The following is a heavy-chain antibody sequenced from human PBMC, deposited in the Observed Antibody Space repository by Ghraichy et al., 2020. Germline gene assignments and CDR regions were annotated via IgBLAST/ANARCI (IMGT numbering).Heavy chain of an antibody. CDR3: ARDQLRFGELYFDY. V-gene: IGHV3-53*04. CDR2: IYNGGTT. CDR1: GFTVSSYY. Sequence: LSLTCAASGFTVSSYYMSWVRQAPGKGLEWDSVIYNGGTTYYADSVKGRFTISRHNSKNTLYLQMNSLRAEDTAVYYCARDQLRFGELYFDYWGQGTLVTVSS. J-gene: IGHJ4*02. D-gene: IGHD3-10*01.